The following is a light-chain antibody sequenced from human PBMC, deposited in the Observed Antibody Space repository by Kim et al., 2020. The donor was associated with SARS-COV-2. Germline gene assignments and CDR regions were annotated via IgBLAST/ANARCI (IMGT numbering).Light chain of an antibody. Sequence: DIVMTQSPDSLAVSLGERATIKCKSSQSVLYSPNNKNYLAWYQQKPGQPPKLLIYWASARESGVPDRFSGSGSGTDFTLTISSLQAEDVAVYYCHQYYNTPYTFGQGTKLEI. CDR2: WAS. CDR3: HQYYNTPYT. CDR1: QSVLYSPNNKNY. J-gene: IGKJ2*01. V-gene: IGKV4-1*01.